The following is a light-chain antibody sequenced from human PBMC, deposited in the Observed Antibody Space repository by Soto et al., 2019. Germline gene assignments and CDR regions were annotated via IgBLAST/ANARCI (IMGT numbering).Light chain of an antibody. CDR1: QSLTGN. CDR3: QQYGSSPWT. V-gene: IGKV3-15*01. CDR2: GAS. J-gene: IGKJ1*01. Sequence: EIVMTQSPATLCVSPGERANLSCSASQSLTGNLAWYQQTPGQAPRLLIYGASTRATSIPVRFSGSASLTDFTLTISRLEPKNFAVYSCQQYGSSPWTFGKGTRWIT.